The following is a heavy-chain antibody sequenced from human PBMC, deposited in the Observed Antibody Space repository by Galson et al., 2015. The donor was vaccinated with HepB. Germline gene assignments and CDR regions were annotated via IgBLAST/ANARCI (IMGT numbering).Heavy chain of an antibody. J-gene: IGHJ4*02. V-gene: IGHV3-30*04. CDR1: GFTFSNYA. CDR3: ARDAQSGTSVFFY. CDR2: ISYDGSNK. D-gene: IGHD1-1*01. Sequence: SLRLSCAASGFTFSNYAMHWVRQAPGKGLEWLAVISYDGSNKYYADSVKGRFTISRDSSKNTLFLQMNSLRAEDTAVYYCARDAQSGTSVFFYWGQGTLVTVSS.